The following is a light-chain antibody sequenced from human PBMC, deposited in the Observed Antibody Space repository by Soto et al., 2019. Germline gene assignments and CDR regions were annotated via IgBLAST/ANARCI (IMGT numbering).Light chain of an antibody. CDR2: DVS. Sequence: QSVLTQPASVSGSPGQSITISCTGTSSDVGGYNYVSWYQQHPGKAPKLMIYDVSNRPSRVSNRFSGSKSGNTASLTISGLQAEGEADYYCSSYTRSSISYVFATGTK. CDR1: SSDVGGYNY. CDR3: SSYTRSSISYV. J-gene: IGLJ1*01. V-gene: IGLV2-14*01.